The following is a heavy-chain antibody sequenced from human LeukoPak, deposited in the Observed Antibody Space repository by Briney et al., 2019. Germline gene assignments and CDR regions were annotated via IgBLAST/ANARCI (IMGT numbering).Heavy chain of an antibody. V-gene: IGHV1-18*01. CDR1: GYTFTSYG. D-gene: IGHD5-12*01. CDR2: ISAYNGNT. Sequence: ASVKVSCKASGYTFTSYGISWVRQAPGQGLEWMGWISAYNGNTNYAQKLQGRVTMTTDTSTSTAYMELRSLRSDDTAVYYCARDSRLPFAQERDIVATLHAFDIWGQGTMVTVSS. J-gene: IGHJ3*02. CDR3: ARDSRLPFAQERDIVATLHAFDI.